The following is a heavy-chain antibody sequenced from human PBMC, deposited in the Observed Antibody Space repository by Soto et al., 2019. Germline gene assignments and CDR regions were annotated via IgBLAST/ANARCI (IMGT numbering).Heavy chain of an antibody. V-gene: IGHV3-23*01. CDR3: AKDLGYPGYSSGWYTTDY. CDR1: GFTFSSYA. CDR2: ISGSGGST. Sequence: PGGSLRLSCAASGFTFSSYAMSWVRQAPGKGLEWVSAISGSGGSTYYAGSVKGRFTISRDNSKNTLYLQMNSLRAEDTAVYYCAKDLGYPGYSSGWYTTDYWGQGTLVTVSS. D-gene: IGHD6-19*01. J-gene: IGHJ4*02.